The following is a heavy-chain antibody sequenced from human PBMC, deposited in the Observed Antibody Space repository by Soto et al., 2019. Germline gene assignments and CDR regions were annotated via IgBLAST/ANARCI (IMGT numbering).Heavy chain of an antibody. CDR2: IIPIFGTA. J-gene: IGHJ4*02. CDR3: ARSFDSGSYRSHFDY. D-gene: IGHD1-26*01. CDR1: GGTFNSYA. V-gene: IGHV1-69*13. Sequence: GASVKVSCKASGGTFNSYAISWVRQAPGQGLEWMGGIIPIFGTANYAQKFQGRVTITADESTSTAYMELSSLRPEDTAVYYCARSFDSGSYRSHFDYWGQGTLVTVSS.